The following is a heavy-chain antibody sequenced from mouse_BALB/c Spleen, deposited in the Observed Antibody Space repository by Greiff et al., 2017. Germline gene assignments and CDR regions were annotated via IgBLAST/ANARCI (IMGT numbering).Heavy chain of an antibody. D-gene: IGHD2-3*01. J-gene: IGHJ2*01. CDR3: ARRGLYAGYWDY. CDR2: IDPSNGDT. CDR1: GFTITDYN. Sequence: EVQLQQSGAELVKPGASVKLSCTASGFTITDYNMYWVKQSPEQGLEWIGSIDPSNGDTKYDPKFQGKATLTVDTSSNTAYLQLSSLTSEDTAVYFSARRGLYAGYWDYWGQGTTLTGSS. V-gene: IGHV14-3*02.